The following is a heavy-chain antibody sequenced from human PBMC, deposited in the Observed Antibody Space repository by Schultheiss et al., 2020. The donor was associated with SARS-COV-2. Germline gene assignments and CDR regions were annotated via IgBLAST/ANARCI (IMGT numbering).Heavy chain of an antibody. V-gene: IGHV3-33*08. Sequence: GESLKISCAASGFTFSSYSMNWVRQAPGKGLEWVAVIWYDGSNKYYADSVKGRFTISRDNSKNTLYLQMNSLRAEDTAVYYCARGWDTAMATGFDYWGQGTLVTVSS. CDR3: ARGWDTAMATGFDY. D-gene: IGHD5-18*01. CDR1: GFTFSSYS. J-gene: IGHJ4*02. CDR2: IWYDGSNK.